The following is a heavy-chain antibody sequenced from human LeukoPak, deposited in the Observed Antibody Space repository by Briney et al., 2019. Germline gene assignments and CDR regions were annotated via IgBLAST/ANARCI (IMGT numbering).Heavy chain of an antibody. CDR2: ISYDGSNK. Sequence: GGSLRLSCAASGFTFSSYGMHWVRQAPDKGLEWVAVISYDGSNKYYADSVKGRFTISRDNSKNTLYLQMNSLRAEDTAVYYCAKDVVYDFWSGSSLDYWGQGTLVTVSS. CDR3: AKDVVYDFWSGSSLDY. D-gene: IGHD3-3*01. CDR1: GFTFSSYG. J-gene: IGHJ4*02. V-gene: IGHV3-30*18.